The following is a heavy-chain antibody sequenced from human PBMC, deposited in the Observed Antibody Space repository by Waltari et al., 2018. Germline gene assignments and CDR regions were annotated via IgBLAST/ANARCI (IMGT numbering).Heavy chain of an antibody. V-gene: IGHV3-53*02. J-gene: IGHJ4*03. CDR3: ARCSTGHYFDY. CDR2: FYRGGTT. D-gene: IGHD2-8*02. CDR1: GLTVRGNY. Sequence: EVQLVETGGGLIQPGGSLRLSCAASGLTVRGNYMSWVRQAPGKGLEWVSIFYRGGTTYYADSVKARFTISRDNSKNTLYLQMNSLRAEDTAVYYCARCSTGHYFDYWGQGTMVTVSS.